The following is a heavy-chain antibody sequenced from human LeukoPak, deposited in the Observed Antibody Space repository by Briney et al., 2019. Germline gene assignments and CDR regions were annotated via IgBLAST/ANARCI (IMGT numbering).Heavy chain of an antibody. CDR1: GASIRSSTYY. J-gene: IGHJ4*02. CDR3: ARRGGDDYNRRFDS. Sequence: SEALSLTCTVSGASIRSSTYYWGWIRQPPGKGLEWIGHVNYNGNTYDNPSLKSRVTISVDTSKNQFSLKLTSVTAADTAVYYCARRGGDDYNRRFDSWGQGTLVTVSS. V-gene: IGHV4-39*01. CDR2: VNYNGNT. D-gene: IGHD5-24*01.